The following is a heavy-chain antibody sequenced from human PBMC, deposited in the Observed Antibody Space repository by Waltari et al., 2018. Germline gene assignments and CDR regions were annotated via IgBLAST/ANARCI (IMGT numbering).Heavy chain of an antibody. CDR1: GFTFSSYS. Sequence: EVQLVESGGGLVQPGGSLRLSCAASGFTFSSYSLNWFRQAPGKGLEWVSYISSSSSTIYYSDSVKGRFTISRDNAKNSLYLQMNSLRAEDTAVYYCASLYGDYYYYGMDVWGQGTTVTVSS. CDR3: ASLYGDYYYYGMDV. J-gene: IGHJ6*02. CDR2: ISSSSSTI. V-gene: IGHV3-48*01. D-gene: IGHD4-17*01.